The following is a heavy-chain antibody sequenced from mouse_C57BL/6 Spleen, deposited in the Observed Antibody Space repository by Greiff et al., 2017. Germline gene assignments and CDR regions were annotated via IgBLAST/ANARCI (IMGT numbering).Heavy chain of an antibody. CDR3: AHGNYYGWYFAF. D-gene: IGHD2-1*01. CDR1: GYTFTSSW. Sequence: QVQLQQSVAELVKPGASVKLSCTASGYTFTSSWMHWVKQRPGRGLEWIGRIDPASGGTKYTAKFQSKATLTVDKSSSTAYVQLSSLTSEDAAVYYCAHGNYYGWYFAFGGRGTRATV. J-gene: IGHJ1*03. V-gene: IGHV1-62-3*01. CDR2: IDPASGGT.